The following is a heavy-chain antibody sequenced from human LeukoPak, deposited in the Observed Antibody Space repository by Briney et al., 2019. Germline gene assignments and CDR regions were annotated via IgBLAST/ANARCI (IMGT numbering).Heavy chain of an antibody. CDR2: INSDGTDT. D-gene: IGHD4-23*01. J-gene: IGHJ4*02. CDR3: ARDGNWRLDY. CDR1: GFTFSSSW. Sequence: GGSLILSCAASGFTFSSSWIHWVRQAPGKGLVWVSRINSDGTDTKYADSVKGRFTISRDNAKNTVYLQMNSLRGEDTAMYYCARDGNWRLDYWGQGTLVTVSS. V-gene: IGHV3-74*01.